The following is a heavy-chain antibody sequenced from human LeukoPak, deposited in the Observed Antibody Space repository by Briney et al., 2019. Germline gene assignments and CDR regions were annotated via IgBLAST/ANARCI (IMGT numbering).Heavy chain of an antibody. CDR3: AGVGVGAPYFGY. CDR2: INHSGST. CDR1: GGSFSGYY. V-gene: IGHV4-34*01. D-gene: IGHD1-26*01. J-gene: IGHJ4*02. Sequence: PSETLSLTCAVYGGSFSGYYWSWIRQPPGKGLEWIGEINHSGSTNYNPSLKSRVTISVDTSKNQFSLKLSSVTAADTAVYYCAGVGVGAPYFGYWGQGTLVTVSS.